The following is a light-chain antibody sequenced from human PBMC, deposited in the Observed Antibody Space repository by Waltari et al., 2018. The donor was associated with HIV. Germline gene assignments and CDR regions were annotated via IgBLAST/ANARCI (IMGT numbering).Light chain of an antibody. CDR2: DVS. J-gene: IGLJ2*01. CDR3: SSYTSSSTGVV. V-gene: IGLV2-14*03. Sequence: QSALTQPASVSGSPGQSITISCTGTSSDIGGYNYVSWYQQHPGKAPKLMIYDVSKRPLGVSDRCSGSKSGNPASLTISWLQAEDEADYYCSSYTSSSTGVVFGGGTNLTVL. CDR1: SSDIGGYNY.